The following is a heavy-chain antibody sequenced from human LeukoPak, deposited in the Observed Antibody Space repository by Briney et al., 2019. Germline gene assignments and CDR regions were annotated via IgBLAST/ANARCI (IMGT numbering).Heavy chain of an antibody. Sequence: PSETLSLTCTVSGGSISSYYWSWIRQPAGKGLEWIGRIYTSGSTNYNPSLKSRVTILLDTSKNQLSLRLTSVTAADTAVYYCARGWGSGYDKAWFDPWGQGTLVTVSS. CDR1: GGSISSYY. V-gene: IGHV4-4*07. CDR2: IYTSGST. CDR3: ARGWGSGYDKAWFDP. D-gene: IGHD5-12*01. J-gene: IGHJ5*02.